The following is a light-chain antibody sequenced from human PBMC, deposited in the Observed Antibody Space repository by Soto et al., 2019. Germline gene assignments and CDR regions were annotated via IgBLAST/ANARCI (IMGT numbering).Light chain of an antibody. V-gene: IGLV2-14*01. Sequence: QSVLTQPASVSGSPGQSITISCTGTSSDVGGYNYVSWYQQHPGKAPKLMIYEVSNRPSGISDRVSVSKSGNTASLTISGLQAEDEADYYCSSYSSSSTLYVFGTGTKVTV. CDR1: SSDVGGYNY. J-gene: IGLJ1*01. CDR2: EVS. CDR3: SSYSSSSTLYV.